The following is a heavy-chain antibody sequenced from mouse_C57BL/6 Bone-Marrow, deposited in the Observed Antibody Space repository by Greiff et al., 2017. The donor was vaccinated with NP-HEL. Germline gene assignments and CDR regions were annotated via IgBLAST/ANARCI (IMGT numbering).Heavy chain of an antibody. Sequence: VQLQQSGAELVKPGASVKISCKASGYAFSSYWMNWVKQRPGKGLEWIGQIYPGDGDTNYNGKFKGKATLTADKSSSTAYMRRNSLTSEDSAVYYCARCDSFAYWGQGTLVTVSA. CDR2: IYPGDGDT. J-gene: IGHJ3*01. CDR1: GYAFSSYW. D-gene: IGHD2-4*01. CDR3: ARCDSFAY. V-gene: IGHV1-80*01.